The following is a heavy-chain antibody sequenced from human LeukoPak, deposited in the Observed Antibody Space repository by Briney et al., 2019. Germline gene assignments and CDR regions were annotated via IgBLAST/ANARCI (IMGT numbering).Heavy chain of an antibody. CDR2: ISVSGSST. CDR1: GFTFSSYA. J-gene: IGHJ4*02. V-gene: IGHV3-23*01. CDR3: AKDGALGYCNGGSCFDFDY. D-gene: IGHD2-15*01. Sequence: GSLRLSCAASGFTFSSYAMSWVRQAPGKGLEWVSAISVSGSSTYYADSVKGRFTISRDNSKNTLYLQMNSLRAEDTAVYYCAKDGALGYCNGGSCFDFDYWGQGTLVTVSS.